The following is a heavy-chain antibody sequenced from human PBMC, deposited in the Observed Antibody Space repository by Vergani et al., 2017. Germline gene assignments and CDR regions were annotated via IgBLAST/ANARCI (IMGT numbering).Heavy chain of an antibody. Sequence: QVQLVQSGAEVKKPGSSVKVSCKASGGTFSSYTISWVRQAPGQGLEWMGRIIPILGIANYAQKFQGRVTITADKSTSTAYMELSSLRSEDTAVYYCASFILEYSSRLHRGYYYYGMDVWGQGTTVTVSS. CDR1: GGTFSSYT. CDR3: ASFILEYSSRLHRGYYYYGMDV. V-gene: IGHV1-69*02. J-gene: IGHJ6*02. D-gene: IGHD6-13*01. CDR2: IIPILGIA.